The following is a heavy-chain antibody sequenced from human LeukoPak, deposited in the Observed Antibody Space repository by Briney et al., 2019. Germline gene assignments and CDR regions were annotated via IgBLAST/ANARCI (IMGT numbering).Heavy chain of an antibody. V-gene: IGHV3-7*01. J-gene: IGHJ4*02. D-gene: IGHD1-26*01. CDR3: ARDRIVGATRGVFDY. Sequence: PGGSLRLSCAASGFTFSSYWMSWVRQAPGKGLEWVANIKQDGSEKYYVDSVKGRFTISRDNAKNSLYLQMNSLRAEDTAVYYCARDRIVGATRGVFDYWGQGTLVTVSS. CDR2: IKQDGSEK. CDR1: GFTFSSYW.